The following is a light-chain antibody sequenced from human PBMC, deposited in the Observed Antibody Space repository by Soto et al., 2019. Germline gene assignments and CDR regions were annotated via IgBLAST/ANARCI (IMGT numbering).Light chain of an antibody. Sequence: DIQMTQSPSSGSASVGDGVTITCRASQYINSFLAWYKQKPGKAPKLLIYAASTLHIGVPSRFRGSGSGTAFTLTISSLQPEDFATYFSKQTNDXPFTCGPGTKVXI. J-gene: IGKJ3*01. CDR1: QYINSF. CDR2: AAS. V-gene: IGKV1-12*01. CDR3: KQTNDXPFT.